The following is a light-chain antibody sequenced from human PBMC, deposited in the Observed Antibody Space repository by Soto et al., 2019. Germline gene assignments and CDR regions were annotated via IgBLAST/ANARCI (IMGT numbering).Light chain of an antibody. V-gene: IGKV1-17*01. CDR1: QGIRYA. CDR2: GAS. Sequence: DIQMTQSPSSLSASVGDRVTITCRASQGIRYALGWYQQKPGTAPKRLIYGASILQNGVPSRFGGSGSGTEFTPTISSLQPEDFATYYCLQYNSPPLTFGQGTKVDIK. J-gene: IGKJ1*01. CDR3: LQYNSPPLT.